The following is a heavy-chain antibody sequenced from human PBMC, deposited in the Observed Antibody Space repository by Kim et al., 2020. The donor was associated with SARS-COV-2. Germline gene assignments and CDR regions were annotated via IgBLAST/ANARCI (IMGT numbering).Heavy chain of an antibody. CDR3: ARDGSENRAFDI. Sequence: NYNPSHKSRVTISVDTSKNQFSLKLSAVTAADTAVYYCARDGSENRAFDIWGQGTMVTVSS. V-gene: IGHV4-59*01. D-gene: IGHD1-26*01. J-gene: IGHJ3*02.